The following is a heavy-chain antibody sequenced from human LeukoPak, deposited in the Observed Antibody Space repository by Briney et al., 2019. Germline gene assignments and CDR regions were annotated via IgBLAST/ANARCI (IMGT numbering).Heavy chain of an antibody. D-gene: IGHD3-22*01. Sequence: PGGSLRLSCAASGFTFSSYAMSWVRQAPGKGLEWVSAISGSGGTTYYADSVKGRFTISRDNSTTKLYLQMTSLRAEDTAVYYCAKNKTSARYYDSSGYYYEGAFDIWGQGTMVTVSS. CDR1: GFTFSSYA. CDR2: ISGSGGTT. J-gene: IGHJ3*02. CDR3: AKNKTSARYYDSSGYYYEGAFDI. V-gene: IGHV3-23*01.